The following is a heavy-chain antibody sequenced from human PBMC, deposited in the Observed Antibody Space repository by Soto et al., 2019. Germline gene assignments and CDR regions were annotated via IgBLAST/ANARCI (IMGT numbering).Heavy chain of an antibody. D-gene: IGHD3-22*01. CDR1: GGSFSGYY. CDR2: INHSGNT. CDR3: ARHNSDGSGFYYYYYGMDV. V-gene: IGHV4-34*01. J-gene: IGHJ6*02. Sequence: QVQLQQWGAGLLKPSETLSLTCAVYGGSFSGYYWSWIRQPPGKGLEWIGEINHSGNTNYNPSLVSRVTISVATSKNQLSLNLSSVTAAATAVYYCARHNSDGSGFYYYYYGMDVWGQGTTVTVSS.